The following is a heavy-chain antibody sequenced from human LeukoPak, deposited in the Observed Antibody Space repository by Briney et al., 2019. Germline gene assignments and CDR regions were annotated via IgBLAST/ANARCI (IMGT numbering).Heavy chain of an antibody. J-gene: IGHJ6*02. V-gene: IGHV4-31*03. CDR3: ARDKLYYYGMDV. CDR1: GGSISSGGYY. Sequence: SEILSLTCTVSGGSISSGGYYWSWIRQHPGKGLEWIGYIYYSGSTYYNPSLKSRVTISVDTSKNQFSLKLSSVTAADTAVYYCARDKLYYYGMDVWGQGTTVTVSS. CDR2: IYYSGST.